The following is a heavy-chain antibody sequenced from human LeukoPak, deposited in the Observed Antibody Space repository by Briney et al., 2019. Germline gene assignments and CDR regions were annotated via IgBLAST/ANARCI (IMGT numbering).Heavy chain of an antibody. CDR3: ARLRRNGSGSYDHFDY. CDR1: GGSISSYY. Sequence: PSETLSLTCTVSGGSISSYYWSWIRQPPGKGLEWIGYIYYSGSTNYNPSLKSRVTISVDTSRNQFSLKLSSVTAADTAVYYCARLRRNGSGSYDHFDYWGQGTLVTVSS. CDR2: IYYSGST. D-gene: IGHD3-10*01. J-gene: IGHJ4*02. V-gene: IGHV4-59*08.